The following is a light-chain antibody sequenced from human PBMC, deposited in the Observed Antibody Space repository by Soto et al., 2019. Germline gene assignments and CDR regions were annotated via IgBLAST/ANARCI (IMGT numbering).Light chain of an antibody. Sequence: QSALTQPASVSGSAGQSITISCSGTMRYGGSYNLVSWYQQHPGTAPKLIIYEVRNRPSGISSRFSGSRSVNKASLTSSGLQPEDEGDYYCSAYTARSTLVFGRGTKVTVL. CDR1: MRYGGSYNL. V-gene: IGLV2-14*01. CDR3: SAYTARSTLV. CDR2: EVR. J-gene: IGLJ3*02.